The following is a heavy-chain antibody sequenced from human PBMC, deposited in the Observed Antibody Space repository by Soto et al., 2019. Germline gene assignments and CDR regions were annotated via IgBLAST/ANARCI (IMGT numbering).Heavy chain of an antibody. J-gene: IGHJ4*02. D-gene: IGHD6-13*01. CDR1: GFTFSSYG. CDR3: AKGPGYSSSWSYFDY. Sequence: SGGSLRLSCAASGFTFSSYGMHWVRQAPGKGLEWVAVISYDGSNKYYADSVKGRFTISRDNSKNTLYLQMNSLRAEDTAVYYCAKGPGYSSSWSYFDYWGQGTLVTVSS. CDR2: ISYDGSNK. V-gene: IGHV3-30*18.